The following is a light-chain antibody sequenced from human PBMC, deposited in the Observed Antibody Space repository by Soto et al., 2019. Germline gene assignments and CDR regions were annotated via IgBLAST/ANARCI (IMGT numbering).Light chain of an antibody. CDR2: ENN. V-gene: IGLV1-51*01. CDR3: GTWYSSLSAYV. J-gene: IGLJ1*01. CDR1: SSNIGSHY. Sequence: QSVLTQPPSVSAAPGQMVTISCSGSSSNIGSHYGSWYQQLPGTAPKLLSYENNKRPSGLPDRVSGSKSGTSATLGIAVLQTGDEADYYCGTWYSSLSAYVFGTRTKLTVL.